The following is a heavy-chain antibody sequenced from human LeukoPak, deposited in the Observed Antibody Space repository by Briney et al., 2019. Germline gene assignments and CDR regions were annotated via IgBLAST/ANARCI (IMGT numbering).Heavy chain of an antibody. CDR2: INHSGST. V-gene: IGHV4-39*07. CDR3: ARDGLVIVDNGGNDP. D-gene: IGHD3-22*01. J-gene: IGHJ5*02. CDR1: GDSISTSNSY. Sequence: SETLSLTCTVSGDSISTSNSYWGWIRQPPGKGLEWIGEINHSGSTNYNPSLKSRVTISVDTSKNQFSLKLSSVTAADTAVYYCARDGLVIVDNGGNDPWGQGTLVTVSS.